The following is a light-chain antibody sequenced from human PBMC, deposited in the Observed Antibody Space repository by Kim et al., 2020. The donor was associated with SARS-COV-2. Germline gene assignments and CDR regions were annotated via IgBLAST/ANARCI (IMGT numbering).Light chain of an antibody. J-gene: IGKJ4*01. CDR1: QGISNY. Sequence: SAFVGDRATITCQARQGISNYLSWDQQKPGKAPKSLIYAASSLQSRVPSQFSGSGSGTDFTLTIGSLQSEDFATYYCYQYNSYPHTFGRETNVDI. CDR3: YQYNSYPHT. V-gene: IGKV1-16*02. CDR2: AAS.